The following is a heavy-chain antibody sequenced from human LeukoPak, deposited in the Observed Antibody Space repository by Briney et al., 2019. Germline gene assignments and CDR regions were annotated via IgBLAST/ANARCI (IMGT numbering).Heavy chain of an antibody. J-gene: IGHJ4*02. D-gene: IGHD4-11*01. CDR2: IYYSGST. CDR3: ARGNDYSFDY. CDR1: GGSISSYY. V-gene: IGHV4-59*01. Sequence: PSETLSLTCTVSGGSISSYYWSWIRQPPGKGLEWIGYIYYSGSTNYNPSLKSRVTISVDTSKNQFSLKLSSVTAADTAVYYCARGNDYSFDYWGQGTLVTVSS.